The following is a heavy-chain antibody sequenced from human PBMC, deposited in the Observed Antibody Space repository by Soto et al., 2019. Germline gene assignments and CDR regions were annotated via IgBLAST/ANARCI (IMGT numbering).Heavy chain of an antibody. J-gene: IGHJ5*02. CDR1: GGSVNSGGYY. CDR3: ARWPHDSNVQAWFDP. V-gene: IGHV4-61*08. Sequence: VQLQESGPGLVKASETLSLTCTVSGGSVNSGGYYWSWIRQSPGKGLEWFGFIYYNGSTNFNPPLKSRVNISVDTSRNLSSLSLGSVTAAHTALYYCARWPHDSNVQAWFDPWGQGTQVPVSS. D-gene: IGHD2-15*01. CDR2: IYYNGST.